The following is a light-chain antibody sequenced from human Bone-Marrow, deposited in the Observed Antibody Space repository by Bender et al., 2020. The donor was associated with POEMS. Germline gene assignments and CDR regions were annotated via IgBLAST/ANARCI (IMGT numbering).Light chain of an antibody. J-gene: IGLJ3*02. V-gene: IGLV3-21*02. CDR1: NIGSKS. Sequence: SYVLTQPPSVSVAPGGTASIPCGGDNIGSKSVHWYQQKPGQAPVLVVYLDSARPSGISDRFSGSNSGNTATLTIHGVEAGNEAVHCCQVWDSDAEHPVFAAGTTLTVL. CDR2: LDS. CDR3: QVWDSDAEHPV.